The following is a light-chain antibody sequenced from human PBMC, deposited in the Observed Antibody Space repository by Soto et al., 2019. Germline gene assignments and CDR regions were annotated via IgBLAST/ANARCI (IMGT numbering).Light chain of an antibody. J-gene: IGLJ1*01. Sequence: QSVLTQPPSVSGAPGQRVTISCTGSSSNIGAGYDVHWYQQLLGTAPKLLIYGNSNRPSGVPDRFSGSKSGTSASLAITGLQAEDEADYYCQSYDSNLGGYVFETGTKVTVL. CDR3: QSYDSNLGGYV. V-gene: IGLV1-40*01. CDR2: GNS. CDR1: SSNIGAGYD.